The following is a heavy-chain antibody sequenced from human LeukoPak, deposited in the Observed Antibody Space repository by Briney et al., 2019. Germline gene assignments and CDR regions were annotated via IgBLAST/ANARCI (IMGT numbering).Heavy chain of an antibody. V-gene: IGHV3-48*01. CDR2: ISGSSGII. J-gene: IGHJ4*02. CDR1: GFTFNTYT. Sequence: GGSLRLSCAASGFTFNTYTMNWVHQAPGKGLEWVSYISGSSGIIDYADSVRGRFTISRDNAKNSLYLQMNSLRAEDTAVYYCAREMASDFDYWGRGTLVTVSS. D-gene: IGHD5-24*01. CDR3: AREMASDFDY.